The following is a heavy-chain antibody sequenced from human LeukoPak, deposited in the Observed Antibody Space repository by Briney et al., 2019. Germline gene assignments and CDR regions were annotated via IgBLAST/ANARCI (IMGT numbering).Heavy chain of an antibody. CDR1: GGTFSSYA. CDR2: IIPILGIA. D-gene: IGHD6-6*01. CDR3: ARSSSPQFEYDY. J-gene: IGHJ4*02. Sequence: SVKVSCKASGGTFSSYAISWVRQAPGQGLEWMGRIIPILGIANYAQKFQGRVTITADKSTSTAYMELSSLRSEDTAVYYCARSSSPQFEYDYRGQGTLVTISS. V-gene: IGHV1-69*04.